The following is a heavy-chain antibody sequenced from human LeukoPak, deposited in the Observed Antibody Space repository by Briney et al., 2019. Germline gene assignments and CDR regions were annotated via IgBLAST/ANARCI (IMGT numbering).Heavy chain of an antibody. CDR3: ARDRGRQITMAPARGWFDP. D-gene: IGHD3-10*01. CDR2: IYHSGST. J-gene: IGHJ5*02. Sequence: SETLSLTCTVSGYSISSGYYWGWIRQPPGKGLEWIGSIYHSGSTYYNPSLKSRVTISVDTSKNQFSLKLSSVTAADTAVYYCARDRGRQITMAPARGWFDPWGQGTLVTVSS. CDR1: GYSISSGYY. V-gene: IGHV4-38-2*02.